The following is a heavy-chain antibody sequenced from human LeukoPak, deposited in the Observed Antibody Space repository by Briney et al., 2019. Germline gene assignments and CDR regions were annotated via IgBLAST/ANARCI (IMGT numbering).Heavy chain of an antibody. CDR3: ARGRYFDWLSHFDY. J-gene: IGHJ4*02. D-gene: IGHD3-9*01. CDR2: IYYSGST. CDR1: GGSLSSYY. Sequence: SETLSLTCTVSGGSLSSYYWNWIRQPPGKGLEWIGYIYYSGSTYYNPSLKSRVTISVDTSKNQFSLKLRSVTAADTAVYYCARGRYFDWLSHFDYWGQGTLVTVSS. V-gene: IGHV4-59*06.